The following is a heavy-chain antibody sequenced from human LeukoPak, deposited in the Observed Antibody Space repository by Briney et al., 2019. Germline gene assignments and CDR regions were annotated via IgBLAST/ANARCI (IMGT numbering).Heavy chain of an antibody. CDR1: GGSISSSSYY. J-gene: IGHJ3*02. Sequence: PSETLSLICTVSGGSISSSSYYWGWIRQPPGKGLEWIGSIYYSGSTYYNPSLKSRVTISVDTSKNQFSLKLSSVTAADTAVYYCARSLMTLSDAFDIWGQGTMVTVSS. CDR2: IYYSGST. V-gene: IGHV4-39*01. CDR3: ARSLMTLSDAFDI. D-gene: IGHD2/OR15-2a*01.